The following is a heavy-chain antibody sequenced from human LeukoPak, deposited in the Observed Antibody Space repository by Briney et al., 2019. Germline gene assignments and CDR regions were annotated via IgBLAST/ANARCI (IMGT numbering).Heavy chain of an antibody. CDR1: GGSISSSSYY. V-gene: IGHV4-39*07. D-gene: IGHD3-3*01. CDR2: IYYSGST. J-gene: IGHJ3*02. Sequence: SETLSLTCTVSGGSISSSSYYWGWIRQPPGKGLEWIGSIYYSGSTYYNPSLKSRVTISVDTSKNQFSLKLSSVTAADTAVYYCARGRSTIFVRKDAFDIWGQGTMVTVSS. CDR3: ARGRSTIFVRKDAFDI.